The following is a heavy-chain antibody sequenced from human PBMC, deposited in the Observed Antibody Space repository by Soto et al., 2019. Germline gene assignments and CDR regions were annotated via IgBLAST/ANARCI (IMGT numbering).Heavy chain of an antibody. Sequence: AGGSLRLSCAASGFTFSSYAMSWVRQAPGKGLEWVSSISGSDGSTYSAESVKGRFTISRDTSKNTLYLEMNSLRAEDTAVYYCAKARYYDILTGKNWFDPWGQGTLVTVSS. CDR3: AKARYYDILTGKNWFDP. V-gene: IGHV3-23*01. CDR1: GFTFSSYA. D-gene: IGHD3-9*01. CDR2: ISGSDGST. J-gene: IGHJ5*02.